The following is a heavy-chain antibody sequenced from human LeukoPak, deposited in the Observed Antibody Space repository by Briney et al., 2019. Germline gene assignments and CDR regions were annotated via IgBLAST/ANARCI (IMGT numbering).Heavy chain of an antibody. V-gene: IGHV3-43D*03. CDR1: GFTFDDYA. CDR3: ARDIRISTTWYDLDY. J-gene: IGHJ4*02. CDR2: MSWDGGST. Sequence: GGSLRLSCAASGFTFDDYAMHWVRQAPGKGLEWVSLMSWDGGSTHYADAVKGRFTISRDNSKNSLYLQMNSLRAEDTALYYCARDIRISTTWYDLDYWGQGTLVTVSS. D-gene: IGHD1-1*01.